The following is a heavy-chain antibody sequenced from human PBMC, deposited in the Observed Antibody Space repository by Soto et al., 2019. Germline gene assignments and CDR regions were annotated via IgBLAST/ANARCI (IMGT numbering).Heavy chain of an antibody. CDR2: INHSGGT. CDR3: AKNLPRTGRFDY. Sequence: PSETLSLTCAVYGGSFSAYYWSWIRQPPGKGLEWIGEINHSGGTSYNPSLKSRVTISVDTSKSQFSLKLTSVTAADTAVYYCAKNLPRTGRFDYWGQGALVTVSS. V-gene: IGHV4-34*01. CDR1: GGSFSAYY. J-gene: IGHJ4*02.